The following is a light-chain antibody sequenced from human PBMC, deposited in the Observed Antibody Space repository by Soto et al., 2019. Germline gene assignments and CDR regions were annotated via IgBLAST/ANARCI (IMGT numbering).Light chain of an antibody. CDR1: SGHRRNI. CDR3: ETWDSNTSV. CDR2: LEGSGSY. Sequence: QSVLTQSSSAPASLGSSVRLTCTLSSGHRRNIIAWHQQQPGKAPPFLMKLEGSGSYIKGSGVPDRFSGSSSGTDRSLTISSLQSEGEPDYCCETWDSNTSVLGGGTKLTVL. V-gene: IGLV4-60*03. J-gene: IGLJ3*02.